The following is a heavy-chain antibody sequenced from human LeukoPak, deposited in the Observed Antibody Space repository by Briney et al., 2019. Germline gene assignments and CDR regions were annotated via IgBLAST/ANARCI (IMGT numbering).Heavy chain of an antibody. J-gene: IGHJ4*02. D-gene: IGHD6-13*01. Sequence: PGGSLRLSCAASGFTFSSYGMHWVRQAPGKGLEGVAFIRYDGSNKYYADSVKGRFTISRDNSKNTLYLQMNSLRAEDTAVYYCAALSSSWSGRVFDYWGQGTLVTVSS. CDR1: GFTFSSYG. CDR3: AALSSSWSGRVFDY. CDR2: IRYDGSNK. V-gene: IGHV3-30*02.